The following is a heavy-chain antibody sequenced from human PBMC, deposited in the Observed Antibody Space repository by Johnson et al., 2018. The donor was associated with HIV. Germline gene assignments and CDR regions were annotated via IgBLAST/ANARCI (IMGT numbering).Heavy chain of an antibody. D-gene: IGHD3-10*01. CDR2: ISGGGGTT. J-gene: IGHJ3*02. Sequence: EVQLVESGGGLAQPGGSLRLSCAASGFSFSAYAMSWVRQAPGKGLDWVSSISGGGGTTYYADSVKGRFTISRDNFKNTLYLQMNSLRAEDTAVYYCVKDRGSPGIPAAFDIWGQGTLVTVSS. CDR3: VKDRGSPGIPAAFDI. CDR1: GFSFSAYA. V-gene: IGHV3-23*04.